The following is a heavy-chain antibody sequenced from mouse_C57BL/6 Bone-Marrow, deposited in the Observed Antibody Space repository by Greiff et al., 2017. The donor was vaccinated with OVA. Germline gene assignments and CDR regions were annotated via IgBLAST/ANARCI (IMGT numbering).Heavy chain of an antibody. D-gene: IGHD2-9*01. CDR3: TRDPTMVTTGAMDY. CDR2: ISSGGDYI. V-gene: IGHV5-9-1*02. CDR1: GFTFSSYA. Sequence: EVKLEESGEGLVKPGGSLKLSCAASGFTFSSYAMSWVRQTPEKRLEWVAYISSGGDYIYYADTVKGRFTISRDNARNTLYLQMSSLKSEDTAMYYCTRDPTMVTTGAMDYWGQGTSVTVSS. J-gene: IGHJ4*01.